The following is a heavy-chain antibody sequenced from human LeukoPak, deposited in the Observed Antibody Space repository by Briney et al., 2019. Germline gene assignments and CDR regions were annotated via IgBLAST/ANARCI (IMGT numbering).Heavy chain of an antibody. CDR3: ARDHLPYYYNSSGYYPFDY. V-gene: IGHV1-69*05. CDR1: GGTFSSYA. CDR2: IIPVFGTA. J-gene: IGHJ4*02. Sequence: ASVKVSCKASGGTFSSYAISWVRQAPGQGLEWMGGIIPVFGTANYAQKFQGRVTITTDESTSTAYMELSSLRSEDTAVYYCARDHLPYYYNSSGYYPFDYWGQGTLVTVSS. D-gene: IGHD3-22*01.